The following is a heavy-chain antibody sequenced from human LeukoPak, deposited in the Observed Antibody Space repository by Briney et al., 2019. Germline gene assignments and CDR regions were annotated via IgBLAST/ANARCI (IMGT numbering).Heavy chain of an antibody. V-gene: IGHV1-18*01. J-gene: IGHJ4*02. CDR1: GYTFSIYG. CDR2: ISAYNGNT. CDR3: ARGYYDSSGPDY. D-gene: IGHD3-22*01. Sequence: ASVKVSCKASGYTFSIYGISWVRQAPGQGLEWMGWISAYNGNTNYAQRFQGRITMTTDTSTSTAYMELRSLRSDDTAVYYCARGYYDSSGPDYWGQGTLVTVSS.